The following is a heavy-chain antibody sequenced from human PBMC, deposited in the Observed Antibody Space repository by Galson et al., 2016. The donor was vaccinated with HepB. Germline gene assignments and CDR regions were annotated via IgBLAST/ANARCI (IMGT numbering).Heavy chain of an antibody. CDR3: AKSNRNNGRPLADN. CDR1: GFTFSSFA. J-gene: IGHJ4*02. Sequence: SLRLSCAASGFTFSSFAMNWVRQAPGKGLEWVSIISGSGYATYYADSVRGQFTISRDNSKNTVFLQLNSLRAGDTAVYYCAKSNRNNGRPLADNWGQGTLVTVSS. CDR2: ISGSGYAT. D-gene: IGHD1/OR15-1a*01. V-gene: IGHV3-23*01.